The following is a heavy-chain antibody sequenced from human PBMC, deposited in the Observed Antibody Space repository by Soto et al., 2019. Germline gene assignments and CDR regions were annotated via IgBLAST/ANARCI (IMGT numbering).Heavy chain of an antibody. Sequence: DAVKVSCKASGYTFTSYGISWVRQAPGQGLEWMGWISAYNGNTNYAQKLQGRVTMTTDTSTSTAYMELRSLRSDDTAVYYCARDLRTGTTSCFDYWGQGTLVTVSS. CDR1: GYTFTSYG. CDR2: ISAYNGNT. J-gene: IGHJ4*02. CDR3: ARDLRTGTTSCFDY. V-gene: IGHV1-18*01. D-gene: IGHD1-7*01.